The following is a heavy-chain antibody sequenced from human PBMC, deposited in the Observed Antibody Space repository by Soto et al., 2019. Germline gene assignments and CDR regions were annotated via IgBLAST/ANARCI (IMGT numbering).Heavy chain of an antibody. Sequence: QVQLVQSGAEVKKPGASVKVSCKASGYTFTSYGISWVRQAPGQGLEWMGWISAYNGNTNYAQKLXGXVXMXPDTSTSTAYMELRSLRSDDTAVYYCARRAVVRGVIRSYFDYWGQGTLVTVSS. CDR1: GYTFTSYG. J-gene: IGHJ4*02. V-gene: IGHV1-18*01. D-gene: IGHD3-10*01. CDR2: ISAYNGNT. CDR3: ARRAVVRGVIRSYFDY.